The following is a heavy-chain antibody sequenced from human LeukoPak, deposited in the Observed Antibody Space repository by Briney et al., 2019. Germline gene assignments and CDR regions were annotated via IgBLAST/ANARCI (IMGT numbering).Heavy chain of an antibody. Sequence: GGSLRLSCAASGFTFSSYSMNWVRQAPGKGLEWVSSISSSNSYIYYADSVKGRFTISRDNAKNSLYLQMNSLRAEDTAVYYCASGIAVAGTRIDPWGQGTLVTVSS. D-gene: IGHD6-19*01. V-gene: IGHV3-21*01. CDR3: ASGIAVAGTRIDP. CDR1: GFTFSSYS. J-gene: IGHJ5*02. CDR2: ISSSNSYI.